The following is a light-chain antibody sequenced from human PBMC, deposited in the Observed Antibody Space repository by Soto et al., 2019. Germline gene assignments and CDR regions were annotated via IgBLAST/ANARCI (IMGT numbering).Light chain of an antibody. CDR1: QSISSY. CDR2: AAS. CDR3: LQDHNNPWT. V-gene: IGKV1-39*01. J-gene: IGKJ1*01. Sequence: DIQMTQSPSSLSASVGDRVTITCRASQSISSYLNWYQQKPGKAPKLLIYAASSLQSGVPSRFSGSGSGTDFTLTISSLQPEDFATYYCLQDHNNPWTFGQGTKVDIK.